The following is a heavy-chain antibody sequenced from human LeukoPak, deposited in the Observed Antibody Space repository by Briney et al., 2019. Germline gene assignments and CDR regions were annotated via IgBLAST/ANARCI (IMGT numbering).Heavy chain of an antibody. Sequence: ASVKVSCKASGYTFTSYYMHWVRQAPGQGLEWMGIINPSGGSTSYAQKFQGRVTMTRDTSTSTVYMELSSLRSEDAAVYYCAVFFGGRNPFDPWGQGTLVTVSS. CDR1: GYTFTSYY. D-gene: IGHD3-3*01. CDR2: INPSGGST. CDR3: AVFFGGRNPFDP. J-gene: IGHJ5*02. V-gene: IGHV1-46*01.